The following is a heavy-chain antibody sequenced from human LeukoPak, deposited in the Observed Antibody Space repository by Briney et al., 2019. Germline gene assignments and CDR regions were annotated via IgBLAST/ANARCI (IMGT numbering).Heavy chain of an antibody. CDR2: IYYRGTT. Sequence: SETLSLTCTVSGGSISTYYWSWIRQPPGKGLEWIGYIYYRGTTDYDPSLKSRVTLSVDTSKNQFSLKLSSVTAADTAVYYCVGAYYDSSGYFKIDYWGQGTLVTVSS. CDR3: VGAYYDSSGYFKIDY. CDR1: GGSISTYY. V-gene: IGHV4-59*01. J-gene: IGHJ4*02. D-gene: IGHD3-22*01.